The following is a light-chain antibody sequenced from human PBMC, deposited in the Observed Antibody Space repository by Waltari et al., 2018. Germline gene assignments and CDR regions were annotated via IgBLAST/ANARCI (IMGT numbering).Light chain of an antibody. V-gene: IGLV1-40*01. CDR1: SSNIGAGYD. J-gene: IGLJ3*02. CDR3: QSYDSSLSGQGV. Sequence: QPVLTQPPSVSAAPGQRVTIPCTWRSSNIGAGYDVHWYQQLPGTAPKLLIYGNTNRPSGVPDRFSGSKSGTSASLAITGLQAEDEADYYCQSYDSSLSGQGVFGGGTKLTVL. CDR2: GNT.